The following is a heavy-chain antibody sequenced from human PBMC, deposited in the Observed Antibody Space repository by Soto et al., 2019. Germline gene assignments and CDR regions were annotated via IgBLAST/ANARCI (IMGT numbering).Heavy chain of an antibody. Sequence: QVQLQESGPGLVKPSETLSLTCTVSGGSISSYYWSWIRQPPGKGLEWIGYIYYSGSTNYNPSLQSRATISVATSKNQCSLKLSSVTAADTAVYYCAGDYSKEYYYFDYWGQGTLVTVSS. CDR3: AGDYSKEYYYFDY. CDR2: IYYSGST. D-gene: IGHD4-4*01. J-gene: IGHJ4*02. V-gene: IGHV4-59*01. CDR1: GGSISSYY.